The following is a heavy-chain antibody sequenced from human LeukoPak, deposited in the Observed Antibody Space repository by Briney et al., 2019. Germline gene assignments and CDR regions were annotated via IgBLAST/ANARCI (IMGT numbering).Heavy chain of an antibody. CDR3: ARDVDHDAFDI. CDR2: INHSGST. D-gene: IGHD5-12*01. J-gene: IGHJ3*02. V-gene: IGHV4-34*01. Sequence: SETLSLTCAVYGGSFSGYYWSWIRQPPGKGLEWIGEINHSGSTNYNPSLKSRVTISVDTSKNQFSLKLSSVTAADTAVYYCARDVDHDAFDIWGQGTMVTVSS. CDR1: GGSFSGYY.